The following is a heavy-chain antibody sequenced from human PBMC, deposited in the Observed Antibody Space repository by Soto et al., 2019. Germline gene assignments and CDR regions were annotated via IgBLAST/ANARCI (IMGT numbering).Heavy chain of an antibody. CDR3: VSQRTSVLTQAYFDY. CDR1: GGSVSNSNYY. D-gene: IGHD2-8*01. CDR2: VYYRGRS. V-gene: IGHV4-39*01. J-gene: IGHJ4*02. Sequence: SETLSLTCTVFGGSVSNSNYYWGWIRQSPGKGLEWIGSVYYRGRSYSKSSVKSRVTISVDTSKNQFSLNLNSVTASDTAVYYCVSQRTSVLTQAYFDYWGPGALVTVSS.